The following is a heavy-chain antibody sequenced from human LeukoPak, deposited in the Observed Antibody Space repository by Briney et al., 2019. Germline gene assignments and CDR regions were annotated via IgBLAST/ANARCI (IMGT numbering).Heavy chain of an antibody. J-gene: IGHJ5*02. V-gene: IGHV3-20*04. CDR3: ARDYDFWSGYWSWFDP. Sequence: GGSLRLSCAASGFTFDDYGMSWVRQAPGKGLEWVSGINWNGGSTGHADSVKGRFTISRDNAKNSLYLQMNCLRAEDTALYYCARDYDFWSGYWSWFDPWGQGTLVTVSS. D-gene: IGHD3-3*01. CDR2: INWNGGST. CDR1: GFTFDDYG.